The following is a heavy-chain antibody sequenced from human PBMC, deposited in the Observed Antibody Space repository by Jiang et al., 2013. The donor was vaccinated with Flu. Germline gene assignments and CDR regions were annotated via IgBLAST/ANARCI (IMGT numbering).Heavy chain of an antibody. J-gene: IGHJ4*02. V-gene: IGHV4-59*01. D-gene: IGHD2-21*02. Sequence: GSGLVKPSETLSLTCTVSGGSISSYYWSWIRQPPGKGLEWIGYIYYSGSTNYNPSLKSRVTISVDTSKNQFSLKLSSVTAADTAVYYCARVVSRLYCGGDCYPHFDYWGQGTLVTVSS. CDR3: ARVVSRLYCGGDCYPHFDY. CDR2: IYYSGST. CDR1: GGSISSYY.